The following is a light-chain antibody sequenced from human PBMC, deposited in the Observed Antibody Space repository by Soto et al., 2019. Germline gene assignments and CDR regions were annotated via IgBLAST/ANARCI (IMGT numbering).Light chain of an antibody. CDR2: DAS. V-gene: IGKV3-11*01. CDR3: QQRSNWPPIT. CDR1: QTVSSS. J-gene: IGKJ5*01. Sequence: IALTQSPGTLSLSPGERATLSCRASQTVSSSLSWYQQKPGQAPRLLIYDASNRATGIPARFSGSGSGTDFTLTISSLEPEDFAVYYCQQRSNWPPITFGQGTRLEIK.